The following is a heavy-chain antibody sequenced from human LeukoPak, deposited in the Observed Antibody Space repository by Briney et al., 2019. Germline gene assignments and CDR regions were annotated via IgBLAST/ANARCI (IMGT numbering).Heavy chain of an antibody. V-gene: IGHV1-2*02. J-gene: IGHJ5*02. D-gene: IGHD1-20*01. CDR2: INPNSGGT. CDR1: GYTFTGYY. Sequence: ASVKVSCKASGYTFTGYYMHWVRQAPGQGLEWMGWINPNSGGTNYAQKFQGRVTMTRDTSISTAYMELSRLRSDDTAVYYCARDPHYNWNDVGRRFDPWGQGTLVTVSS. CDR3: ARDPHYNWNDVGRRFDP.